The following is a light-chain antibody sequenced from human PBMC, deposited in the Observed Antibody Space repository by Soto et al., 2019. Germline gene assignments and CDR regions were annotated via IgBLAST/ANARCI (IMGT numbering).Light chain of an antibody. J-gene: IGLJ2*01. CDR2: SDN. Sequence: QSVLTQPPSASGTPGQRVTISCSGSNSNIGSNTVNWYQHVPGTAPKLLIYSDNQRPSGVLDRFSGSKSGTSASLAISGLQSEDETDYYCASWDDSLNGVVFGGGTKLTVL. V-gene: IGLV1-44*01. CDR3: ASWDDSLNGVV. CDR1: NSNIGSNT.